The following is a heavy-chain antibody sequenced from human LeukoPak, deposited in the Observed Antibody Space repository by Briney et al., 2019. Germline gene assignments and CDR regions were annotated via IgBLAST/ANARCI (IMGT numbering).Heavy chain of an antibody. D-gene: IGHD6-13*01. Sequence: GGSLRLSCAASGFTFSSYGMHWVRQAPGKGLEWVAFIRYDGSNKYYADSVKGRFTISRDNSKNTLYLQMNSLRAEDTAVYYCARGFLPIAAAPIHWGQGTLVTVSS. V-gene: IGHV3-30*02. J-gene: IGHJ4*02. CDR1: GFTFSSYG. CDR2: IRYDGSNK. CDR3: ARGFLPIAAAPIH.